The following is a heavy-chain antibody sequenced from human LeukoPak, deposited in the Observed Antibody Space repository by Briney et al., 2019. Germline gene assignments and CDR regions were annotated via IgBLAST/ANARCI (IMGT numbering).Heavy chain of an antibody. CDR2: INHSGST. CDR3: ARMGGITMIRGVLSAFDI. J-gene: IGHJ3*02. V-gene: IGHV4-34*01. Sequence: PSETLSLTCAVYGGSFSDNYWSWIRQPPGKGLEWIGEINHSGSTNYSPSLKSRVTLSVDTSKNEFSLKLSSVTAADTAVYYCARMGGITMIRGVLSAFDIWGQGTMVTVSS. CDR1: GGSFSDNY. D-gene: IGHD3-10*01.